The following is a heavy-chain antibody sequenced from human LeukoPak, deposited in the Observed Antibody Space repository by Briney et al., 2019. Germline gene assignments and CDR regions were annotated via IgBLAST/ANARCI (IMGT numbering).Heavy chain of an antibody. Sequence: GGSLRPSCAASGFPSRNYAMNWVRKAPGKGLEWVAIISYDGTKQFYADSVKGRFTISRDDSRNTLYLQMNSMRPEDTAVYYCTRDANDFSPRYYFDYWGQGTLVTVSS. V-gene: IGHV3-30*04. J-gene: IGHJ4*02. CDR3: TRDANDFSPRYYFDY. D-gene: IGHD3-3*01. CDR1: GFPSRNYA. CDR2: ISYDGTKQ.